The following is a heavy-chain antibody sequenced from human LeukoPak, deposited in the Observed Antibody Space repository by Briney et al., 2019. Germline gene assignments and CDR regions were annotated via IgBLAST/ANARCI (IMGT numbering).Heavy chain of an antibody. CDR1: GGSVSSYY. J-gene: IGHJ5*02. CDR2: IHYSGTT. V-gene: IGHV4-59*02. CDR3: ARSPTSGTTYNWFDP. Sequence: SETLSLTYSISGGSVSSYYWSWIRQPPGKGLEWIGYIHYSGTTNYNPSLKSRVTISVDTSKKQISLNLSSVTAADTAVFYCARSPTSGTTYNWFDPWGQGTLVTVSS. D-gene: IGHD1-1*01.